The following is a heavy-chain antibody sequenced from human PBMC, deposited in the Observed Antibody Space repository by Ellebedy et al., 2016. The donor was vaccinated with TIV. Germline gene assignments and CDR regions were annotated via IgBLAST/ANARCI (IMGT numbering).Heavy chain of an antibody. V-gene: IGHV5-10-1*01. CDR2: IDPSDSYT. Sequence: GESLKISXKGSGYSFTSYWISWVRQMPGKGLEWMGRIDPSDSYTNYSPSFQGHVTISADKSISTAYLQWSSLKASDTAMYYCASHFATSYRYWGQGTLVTVSS. D-gene: IGHD2/OR15-2a*01. J-gene: IGHJ4*02. CDR3: ASHFATSYRY. CDR1: GYSFTSYW.